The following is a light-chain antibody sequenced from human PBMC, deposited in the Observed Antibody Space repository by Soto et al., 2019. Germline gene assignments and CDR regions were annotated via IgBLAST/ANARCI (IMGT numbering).Light chain of an antibody. CDR2: DVN. CDR3: SSYTGSSTYVV. J-gene: IGLJ2*01. CDR1: SSDVGGYNY. V-gene: IGLV2-14*01. Sequence: QSVLTQPASVSGSPGQSITISCTGTSSDVGGYNYDSWYQQHPGKAPKLMIYDVNNRPSGVSNRFSGSKSGNTASLTISGLQAEDEADYYCSSYTGSSTYVVFGGGTKLTVL.